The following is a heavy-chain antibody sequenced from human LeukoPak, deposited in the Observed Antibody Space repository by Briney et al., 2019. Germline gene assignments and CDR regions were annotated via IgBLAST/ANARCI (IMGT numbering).Heavy chain of an antibody. CDR3: ARDDCSTSSCQKHQNWFDP. Sequence: GGSLRLSCVASGFTFSTYGLNWVRQAPGKGLEWVSYISRSITTIYYADSVKGRFTISRDNAENSLYLQMNGLRAEDTAVYYCARDDCSTSSCQKHQNWFDPWGQGTLVTVSS. D-gene: IGHD2-2*01. J-gene: IGHJ5*02. CDR1: GFTFSTYG. CDR2: ISRSITTI. V-gene: IGHV3-48*01.